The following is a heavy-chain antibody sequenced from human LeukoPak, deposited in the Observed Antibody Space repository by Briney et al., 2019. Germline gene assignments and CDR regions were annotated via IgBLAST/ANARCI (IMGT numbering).Heavy chain of an antibody. Sequence: PGGTLRLSCAASGFTFSNYGMSWVRQAPGKGLEWVSVISGGGGSTYFADSVQGRFTISRDNSNNTLYLQMNSLRAEDTAVYYCAKGRWLQSSYYYYMDVWGKGTTVTISS. CDR2: ISGGGGST. J-gene: IGHJ6*03. V-gene: IGHV3-23*01. D-gene: IGHD5-24*01. CDR3: AKGRWLQSSYYYYMDV. CDR1: GFTFSNYG.